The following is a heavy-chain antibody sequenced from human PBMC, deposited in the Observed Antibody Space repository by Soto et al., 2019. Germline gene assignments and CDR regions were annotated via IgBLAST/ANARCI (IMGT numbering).Heavy chain of an antibody. CDR3: ARSVEWLASFDY. J-gene: IGHJ4*02. V-gene: IGHV1-8*02. D-gene: IGHD6-19*01. Sequence: ASVKVSCKASGYTFTSYAMHWVRQAPGQRLEWMGWMNPNSGNTGYAQKFQGRVTMTRNTSISTAYMELSSLRSEDTAVYYCARSVEWLASFDYWGQGTLVTVSS. CDR2: MNPNSGNT. CDR1: GYTFTSYA.